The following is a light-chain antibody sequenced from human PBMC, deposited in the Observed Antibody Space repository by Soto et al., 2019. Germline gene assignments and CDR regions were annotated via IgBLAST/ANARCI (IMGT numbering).Light chain of an antibody. CDR2: GAS. V-gene: IGKV3-15*01. Sequence: ETVMTQSPVTLSASPGERATISCRASQSISNKLAWFQQKPGQAPRLLIYGASTRATGIPPSFSGRGSGTEFSLTISSLQPRDFAVYYCQQYNNWPHTFGQGTKLEIK. CDR1: QSISNK. CDR3: QQYNNWPHT. J-gene: IGKJ2*01.